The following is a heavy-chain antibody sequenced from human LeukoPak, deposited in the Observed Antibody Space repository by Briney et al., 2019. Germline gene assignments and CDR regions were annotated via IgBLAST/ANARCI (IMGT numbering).Heavy chain of an antibody. D-gene: IGHD6-13*01. V-gene: IGHV1-2*06. CDR3: ARVVWEQQPTLVPRGFDP. Sequence: ASVKVSCKASGYTFTTYYIQWVRQAPGQGLQWMGRINPNSGGTNYAQTFQGRVTMTRDTSINTVYMELSRLTSDDTAVYYCARVVWEQQPTLVPRGFDPWGQGTLVTVSS. CDR2: INPNSGGT. J-gene: IGHJ5*02. CDR1: GYTFTTYY.